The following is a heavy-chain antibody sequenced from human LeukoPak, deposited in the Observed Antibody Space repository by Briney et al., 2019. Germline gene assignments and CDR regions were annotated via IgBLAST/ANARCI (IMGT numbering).Heavy chain of an antibody. CDR2: INPSGGST. D-gene: IGHD3-3*01. J-gene: IGHJ3*02. CDR1: GYTFTSYY. V-gene: IGHV1-46*01. Sequence: ASVKVSCKASGYTFTSYYMHWVRQAPGQGLGWMGIINPSGGSTSYAQKFQGRVTMTRDTSTSTVYMELSSLRSEDTAVYYCARVRQKKGFLEWLLSGGAFDIWGQGTMVTVSS. CDR3: ARVRQKKGFLEWLLSGGAFDI.